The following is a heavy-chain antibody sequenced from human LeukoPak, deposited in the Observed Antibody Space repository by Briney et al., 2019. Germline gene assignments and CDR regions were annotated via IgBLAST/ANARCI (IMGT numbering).Heavy chain of an antibody. CDR3: GRHQYDLRTGPHYGMDV. CDR2: IYYSGDT. D-gene: IGHD3-3*01. Sequence: SETLSLTCSVSNGSISPFYWSWIRQPPGKGLEWIGYIYYSGDTNYNPSFKSRVTMSVDTSKNQLSLGLNSVSAADTAFYYCGRHQYDLRTGPHYGMDVWGQGTAVTVSS. J-gene: IGHJ6*02. V-gene: IGHV4-59*01. CDR1: NGSISPFY.